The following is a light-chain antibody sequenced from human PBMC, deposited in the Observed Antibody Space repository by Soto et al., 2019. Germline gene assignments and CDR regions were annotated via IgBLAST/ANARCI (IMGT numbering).Light chain of an antibody. V-gene: IGKV3D-15*01. CDR2: DVP. CDR3: QQYHDWPLT. J-gene: IGKJ4*01. Sequence: EIVMTQSPATLSVSPGERATLSCRASQSVSSNFAWYQQRPAQAPRLLIYDVPTRATGVPTRFSGSGSGTEFTLTISSLQSEDFAVYYCQQYHDWPLTFGGGTRVEIK. CDR1: QSVSSN.